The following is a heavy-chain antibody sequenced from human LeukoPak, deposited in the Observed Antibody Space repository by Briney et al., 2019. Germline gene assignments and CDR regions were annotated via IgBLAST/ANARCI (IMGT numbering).Heavy chain of an antibody. CDR3: ARAIVVVVAAIGETGEFDP. V-gene: IGHV4-59*01. CDR2: IYYSGST. CDR1: GGSISSYY. J-gene: IGHJ5*02. Sequence: SETLSLTCTVSGGSISSYYWSWIRQPPGKGLEWIGYIYYSGSTNYNPSLKSRVTISVDTSKNQLSLKLSSVTAADTAVYYCARAIVVVVAAIGETGEFDPWGQGTLVTVSS. D-gene: IGHD2-15*01.